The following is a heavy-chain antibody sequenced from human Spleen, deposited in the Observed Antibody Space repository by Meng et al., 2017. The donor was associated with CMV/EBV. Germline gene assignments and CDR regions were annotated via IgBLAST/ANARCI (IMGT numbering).Heavy chain of an antibody. J-gene: IGHJ4*02. V-gene: IGHV3-23*01. CDR1: GFIFDDYG. CDR3: ARTPRGSYWDYFDY. CDR2: ISGSGGST. D-gene: IGHD1-26*01. Sequence: GESLKISCEASGFIFDDYGMIWVRQAPGKGLEWVSAISGSGGSTYYADSVKGRFTISRDNSKNTLYLQMNSLRAEDTAVYYCARTPRGSYWDYFDYWGQGTLVTVSS.